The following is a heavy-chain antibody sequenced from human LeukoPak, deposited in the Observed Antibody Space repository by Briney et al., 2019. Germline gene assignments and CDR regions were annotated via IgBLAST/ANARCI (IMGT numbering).Heavy chain of an antibody. J-gene: IGHJ5*02. D-gene: IGHD1-26*01. Sequence: GRSLRLSCAASGFTFDDYGMSWVRQAPGKGLEWVSGINWNGGSTGYADSVKGRFTISRDNAKNSLYLQMNSLRAEDTALYHCARGEKWELRFDPWGQGTLVTVSS. CDR2: INWNGGST. CDR1: GFTFDDYG. CDR3: ARGEKWELRFDP. V-gene: IGHV3-20*01.